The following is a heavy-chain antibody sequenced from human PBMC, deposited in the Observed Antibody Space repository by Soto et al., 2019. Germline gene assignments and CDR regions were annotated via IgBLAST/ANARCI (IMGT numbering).Heavy chain of an antibody. D-gene: IGHD4-17*01. V-gene: IGHV3-23*01. J-gene: IGHJ3*02. CDR2: LWGSAHST. CDR3: ARDPNGDYIGAFHI. CDR1: TFTFSAYA. Sequence: GGSLRLSCTTSTFTFSAYAMTWFRQAPGKGLQWVSSLWGSAHSTNYADSVKGRFTISRDNSKYTLYLQVNSLRTEDTATYYCARDPNGDYIGAFHIWGQGIMVTVSS.